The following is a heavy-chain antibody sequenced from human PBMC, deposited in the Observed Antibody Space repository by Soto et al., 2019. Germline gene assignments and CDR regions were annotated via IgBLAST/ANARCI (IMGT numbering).Heavy chain of an antibody. D-gene: IGHD2-15*01. J-gene: IGHJ4*02. CDR2: IYTSGST. CDR1: GGSISSYY. CDR3: ATSSANCSGGSCYDY. V-gene: IGHV4-4*07. Sequence: PSETLSLTCTVSGGSISSYYWSWLRQPAGKGLEWIGRIYTSGSTNYNPSHKSRVTMSVDTSKNQFSLKLSSVTAADTAVYYCATSSANCSGGSCYDYWGQGTLVTVSS.